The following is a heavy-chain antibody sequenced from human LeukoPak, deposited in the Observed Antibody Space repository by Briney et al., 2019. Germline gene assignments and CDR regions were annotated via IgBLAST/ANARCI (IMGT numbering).Heavy chain of an antibody. CDR2: INPNTGET. J-gene: IGHJ4*02. Sequence: ASVKVSCKASGYIFTDYYMHWVRRAPGQGLEWMGWINPNTGETDYPQKFQGRVTMTRDTSIGTAYMELSRLTSDDTAVYYCARDRPISMLGTDFDYWGQGTLVTVSS. CDR3: ARDRPISMLGTDFDY. D-gene: IGHD3-22*01. CDR1: GYIFTDYY. V-gene: IGHV1-2*02.